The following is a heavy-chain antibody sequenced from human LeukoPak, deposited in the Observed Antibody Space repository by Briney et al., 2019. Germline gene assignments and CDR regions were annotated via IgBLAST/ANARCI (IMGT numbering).Heavy chain of an antibody. D-gene: IGHD2-8*02. CDR2: IYSGGST. V-gene: IGHV3-53*01. CDR3: ARSARVWWFFDY. J-gene: IGHJ4*02. CDR1: GFIVSSNY. Sequence: GGSLRLSCAASGFIVSSNYMSWVRQAPGKGLEWVSVIYSGGSTYSADSVKGRFTISRDNSKNTLYIQMNSLRAEDTAVYYCARSARVWWFFDYWGQGTLVTVSS.